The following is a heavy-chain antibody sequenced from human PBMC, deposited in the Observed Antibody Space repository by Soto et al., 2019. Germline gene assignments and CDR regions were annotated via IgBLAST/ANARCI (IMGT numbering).Heavy chain of an antibody. V-gene: IGHV3-23*01. D-gene: IGHD7-27*01. CDR2: ISASGGNT. Sequence: GGSLRLSCAASRFIFNNYAINWVRQAPGKGLEWVSFISASGGNTYYADSVKGRFTISRDSFKNTLYLQMNSLRAEDTAIYYGAKKLGAGYYGMAVWGQGTTVTGSS. CDR1: RFIFNNYA. J-gene: IGHJ6*02. CDR3: AKKLGAGYYGMAV.